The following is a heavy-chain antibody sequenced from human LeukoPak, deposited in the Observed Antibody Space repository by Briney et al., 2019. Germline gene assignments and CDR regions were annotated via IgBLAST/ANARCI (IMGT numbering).Heavy chain of an antibody. Sequence: PGGSLRLSCAASGFTFSNYAMSWVRQAPGKGLEWVSAISGSGGSTYYADSVKGRFTISRDNSKNTLYLQMNSLRAEDTAVYYCAKWYGYCSGGSCYSGLYYYYYGMDVWGQGTTVTVSS. V-gene: IGHV3-23*01. CDR3: AKWYGYCSGGSCYSGLYYYYYGMDV. J-gene: IGHJ6*02. CDR1: GFTFSNYA. D-gene: IGHD2-15*01. CDR2: ISGSGGST.